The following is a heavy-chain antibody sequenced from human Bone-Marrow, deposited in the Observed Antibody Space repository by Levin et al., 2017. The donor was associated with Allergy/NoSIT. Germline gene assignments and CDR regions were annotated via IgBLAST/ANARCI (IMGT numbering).Heavy chain of an antibody. V-gene: IGHV3-23*01. Sequence: GGSLRLSCVASGFSLRDYAMNWVRQTPGKGLECVSTITHNGEKSYYADSVKGRFTIFRDDSKNTLYLQMNSLRADDTATYFCTRDIIILGEIDHWGPGALVTVSS. CDR1: GFSLRDYA. D-gene: IGHD3-10*01. CDR2: ITHNGEKS. CDR3: TRDIIILGEIDH. J-gene: IGHJ4*02.